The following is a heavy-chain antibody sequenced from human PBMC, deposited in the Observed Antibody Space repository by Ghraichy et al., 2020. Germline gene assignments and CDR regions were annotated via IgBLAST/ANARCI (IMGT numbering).Heavy chain of an antibody. CDR2: IYPGDSDT. CDR1: GYSFTSYW. CDR3: ARLRSYCSSTSCYFGAFDI. D-gene: IGHD2-2*01. J-gene: IGHJ3*02. V-gene: IGHV5-51*01. Sequence: GESLNISCKGSGYSFTSYWIGWVRQMPGKGLEWMGIIYPGDSDTRYSPSFQGQVTISADKSISTAYLQWSSLKASDTAMYCCARLRSYCSSTSCYFGAFDIWGQGTMVTVSS.